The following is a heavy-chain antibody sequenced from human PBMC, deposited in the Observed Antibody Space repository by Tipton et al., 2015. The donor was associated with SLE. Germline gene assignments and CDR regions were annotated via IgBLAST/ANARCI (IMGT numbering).Heavy chain of an antibody. CDR2: ISYDGSNK. J-gene: IGHJ6*03. V-gene: IGHV3-30*04. D-gene: IGHD2-8*02. CDR1: GFTFSNYA. Sequence: RSLRLSCAASGFTFSNYAMHWVRQAPGKGLEWVAVISYDGSNKYYADSVKGRFTISRDNSKNTLYLQMNSLRAEDTAVYYCARDLVGAYYYMDVWGKGTTVTVSS. CDR3: ARDLVGAYYYMDV.